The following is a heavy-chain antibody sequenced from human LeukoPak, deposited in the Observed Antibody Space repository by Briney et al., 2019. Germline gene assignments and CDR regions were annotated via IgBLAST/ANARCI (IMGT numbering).Heavy chain of an antibody. J-gene: IGHJ6*03. CDR3: ARGVGVDKYYYYYYMDV. CDR2: INPSGGST. Sequence: GASVKVSCKASGYTFTSYYMHWVRQAPGQGLEWMGIINPSGGSTSYAQRFQGRVTMTRDMSTSTVYMELSSLRSEDTAVYYCARGVGVDKYYYYYYMDVWGKGTTVTVSS. CDR1: GYTFTSYY. V-gene: IGHV1-46*01. D-gene: IGHD3-3*01.